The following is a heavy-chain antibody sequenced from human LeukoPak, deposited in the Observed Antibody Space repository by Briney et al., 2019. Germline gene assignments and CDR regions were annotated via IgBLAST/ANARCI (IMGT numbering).Heavy chain of an antibody. CDR3: ARDTVTTPYYYYYMDV. CDR2: IYTSGST. V-gene: IGHV4-4*07. J-gene: IGHJ6*03. D-gene: IGHD4-17*01. CDR1: GGSLSSYY. Sequence: PSETLSHTCVVHGGSLSSYYWSWIRQPAGKGLEWIGRIYTSGSTNYNPSLKSRVTMSVDTSKDQFSLKLSSVTAADTAVYYCARDTVTTPYYYYYMDVWGKGTTVTVSS.